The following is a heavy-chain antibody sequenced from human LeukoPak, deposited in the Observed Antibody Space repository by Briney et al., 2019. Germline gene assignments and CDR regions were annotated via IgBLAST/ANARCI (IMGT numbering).Heavy chain of an antibody. CDR3: ARGAYYYED. CDR2: ISSSSSTI. V-gene: IGHV3-48*02. CDR1: GLTFSNYW. Sequence: GGSLRLSCAASGLTFSNYWMDWVRQAPGKGLEWVSYISSSSSTIYYADSVKGRFTISRDNAKNSLYLQMNSLRDEDTAVYYCARGAYYYEDWGQGTLVTVSS. D-gene: IGHD3-22*01. J-gene: IGHJ4*02.